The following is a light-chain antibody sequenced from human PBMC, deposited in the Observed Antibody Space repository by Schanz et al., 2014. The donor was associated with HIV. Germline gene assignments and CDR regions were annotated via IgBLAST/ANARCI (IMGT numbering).Light chain of an antibody. V-gene: IGKV3-11*01. J-gene: IGKJ4*01. CDR3: QQRSNWPLLT. CDR1: QDLRGC. CDR2: DVS. Sequence: EIVLTQSPATLSLSPGERATLSCRAGQDLRGCLAWYQQKPGQAPRLLLYDVSNRASGIPARFSGSGSGTDFTLTISTLEPEDVAVYYCQQRSNWPLLTFGGGTKVEIK.